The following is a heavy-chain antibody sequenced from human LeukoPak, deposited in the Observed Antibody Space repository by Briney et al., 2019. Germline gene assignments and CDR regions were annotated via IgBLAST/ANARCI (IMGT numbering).Heavy chain of an antibody. J-gene: IGHJ1*01. CDR1: GFTFSRYW. V-gene: IGHV3-74*01. CDR2: INGDGSTT. CDR3: ATGNYYDSRGYYTFGH. D-gene: IGHD3-22*01. Sequence: GGSLRLSCAASGFTFSRYWMHWVRQAPGKGLVWVSRINGDGSTTSCADSVKGGFTISRDNAKNTLYLQMNSLRAEDTAVYYCATGNYYDSRGYYTFGHWGQGTLVTDS.